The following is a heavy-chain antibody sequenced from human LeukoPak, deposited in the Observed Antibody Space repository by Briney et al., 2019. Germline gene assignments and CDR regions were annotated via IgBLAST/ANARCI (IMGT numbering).Heavy chain of an antibody. D-gene: IGHD6-13*01. V-gene: IGHV3-38-3*01. CDR1: GFTVSSNE. Sequence: GGSLRLSCAASGFTVSSNEMSWVRQAPGKGLEWVSSISGGSTYYADSRKGRFTISRDNSKNTLHLQMNSLRAEDTAVYYCAKDLISSSSWFAFDYWGQGTLVTVSS. CDR2: ISGGST. J-gene: IGHJ4*02. CDR3: AKDLISSSSWFAFDY.